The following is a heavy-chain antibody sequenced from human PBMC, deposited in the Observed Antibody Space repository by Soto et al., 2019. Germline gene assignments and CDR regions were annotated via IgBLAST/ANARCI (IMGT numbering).Heavy chain of an antibody. V-gene: IGHV3-23*01. Sequence: EVQLLESGGGLVQPGGSLRLSCAASGFTFSRYAMSWVRQAPGKGLEWVSAISGSGGSTYYADSVKGRFTISRDNSKNTLYLQTNSLRAEDTAVYYYATRIQLWFDYWGQGTLVTVSS. J-gene: IGHJ4*02. D-gene: IGHD5-18*01. CDR3: ATRIQLWFDY. CDR2: ISGSGGST. CDR1: GFTFSRYA.